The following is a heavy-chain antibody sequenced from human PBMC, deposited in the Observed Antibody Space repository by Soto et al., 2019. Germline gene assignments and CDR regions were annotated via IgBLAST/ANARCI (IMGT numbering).Heavy chain of an antibody. V-gene: IGHV5-51*01. CDR3: AGGGVRGVITRTRDYYGMDV. CDR1: GYSFTRYW. J-gene: IGHJ6*02. D-gene: IGHD3-10*01. Sequence: GESLKISCKSSGYSFTRYWIGWVRQMPGKGLEWMGIIYPGDSDTRYSPSFQGQVTISADKSISTAYLQWSSLKASDTAMYYCAGGGVRGVITRTRDYYGMDVWGQGTTVTVSS. CDR2: IYPGDSDT.